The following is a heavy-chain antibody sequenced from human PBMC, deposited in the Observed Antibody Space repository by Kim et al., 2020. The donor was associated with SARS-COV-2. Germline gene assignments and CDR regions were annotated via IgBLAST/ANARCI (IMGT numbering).Heavy chain of an antibody. CDR3: GRDYSD. Sequence: DRSGTYYVDSVQDRFTISRDNAENSLYLQMNSLRAEDTAVYFCGRDYSDWGQGTLVTVSS. D-gene: IGHD6-13*01. CDR2: DRSGT. V-gene: IGHV3-7*01. J-gene: IGHJ4*02.